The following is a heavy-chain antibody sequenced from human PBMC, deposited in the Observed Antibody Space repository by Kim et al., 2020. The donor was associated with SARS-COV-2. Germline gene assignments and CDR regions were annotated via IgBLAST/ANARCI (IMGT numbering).Heavy chain of an antibody. CDR2: IYHSGST. J-gene: IGHJ3*02. CDR3: ARAGGVYYDSSGYYYGPRTAFDI. V-gene: IGHV4-38-2*02. Sequence: SETLSLTCTVSGYSISSGYYWGWIRQPPGKGLEWIGSIYHSGSTYYNPSLKSRVTISVDTSKNQFSLKLSSVTAADTAVYYCARAGGVYYDSSGYYYGPRTAFDIWGQGTMVTVSS. CDR1: GYSISSGYY. D-gene: IGHD3-22*01.